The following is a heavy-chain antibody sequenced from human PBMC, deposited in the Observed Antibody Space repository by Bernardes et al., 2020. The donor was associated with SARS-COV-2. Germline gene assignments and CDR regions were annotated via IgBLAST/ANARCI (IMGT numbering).Heavy chain of an antibody. Sequence: GGSLRLSCAASGFTFSPYAMHWVRLAPGKGLEWVAVISSDGSNKYYADSVKGRFTISRDNSKDTLYLQMNSLRAEDTAVYYCARDGVQRAYNYGFFYWGQGTLVTVSS. CDR3: ARDGVQRAYNYGFFY. CDR2: ISSDGSNK. J-gene: IGHJ4*02. D-gene: IGHD5-18*01. CDR1: GFTFSPYA. V-gene: IGHV3-30-3*01.